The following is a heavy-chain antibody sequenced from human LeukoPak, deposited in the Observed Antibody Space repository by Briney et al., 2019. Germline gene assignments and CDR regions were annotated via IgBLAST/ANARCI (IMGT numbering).Heavy chain of an antibody. CDR1: GFTFNSYA. Sequence: PGGSLRLSCVATGFTFNSYAVSWVRQAPGKGLEWVSGISGSGDNTYYVDSVKGRFTISRDNSKNTLYLLMNSPRAEDTAVYYCAKVMTYYYDTSGLRGALDIWGQGTMVTVSS. V-gene: IGHV3-23*01. CDR3: AKVMTYYYDTSGLRGALDI. CDR2: ISGSGDNT. J-gene: IGHJ3*02. D-gene: IGHD3-22*01.